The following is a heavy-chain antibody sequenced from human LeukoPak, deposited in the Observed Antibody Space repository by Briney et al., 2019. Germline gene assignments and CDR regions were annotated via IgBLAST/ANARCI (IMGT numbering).Heavy chain of an antibody. CDR2: ISSSGSTK. D-gene: IGHD2-2*01. Sequence: GGSLRLSRAASGFTFTDYYMSWIRQAPGKGLDWVSYISSSGSTKNYAGSVKGRFTISRDNAKNSLYLQMNSLRAEDTAVYYCARFDCSSTSCYEFDYWGQGTLVIVSS. V-gene: IGHV3-11*04. CDR3: ARFDCSSTSCYEFDY. CDR1: GFTFTDYY. J-gene: IGHJ4*02.